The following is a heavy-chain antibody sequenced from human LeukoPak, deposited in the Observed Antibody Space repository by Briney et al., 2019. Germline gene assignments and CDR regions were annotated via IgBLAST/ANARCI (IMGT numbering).Heavy chain of an antibody. J-gene: IGHJ4*02. D-gene: IGHD1-26*01. CDR1: GFTFSDHY. V-gene: IGHV3-72*01. Sequence: TGGSLRLSCATSGFTFSDHYMDWVRQAPGKGLEWVGRSRNKARSYTTEYAASVKGRFTVSRDGSKNSFYLQMNGLRTEDTAVYYCAKDGIVGSQRPYYFDYWGQGILVTASS. CDR3: AKDGIVGSQRPYYFDY. CDR2: SRNKARSYTT.